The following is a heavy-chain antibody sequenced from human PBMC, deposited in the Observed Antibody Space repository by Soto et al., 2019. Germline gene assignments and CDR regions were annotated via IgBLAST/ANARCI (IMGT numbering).Heavy chain of an antibody. CDR3: TKDQVEAYYDTSGSQGY. CDR2: ISGSGGGT. Sequence: PGGSLRLSCAASGFRFSSYAMSWVRQAPGKGLDWVSTISGSGGGTYYADSVKGRFTISRDNSKNTLYLQMNSLRAEDTAVYYCTKDQVEAYYDTSGSQGYWGQGTLVTVSS. D-gene: IGHD3-22*01. V-gene: IGHV3-23*01. CDR1: GFRFSSYA. J-gene: IGHJ4*02.